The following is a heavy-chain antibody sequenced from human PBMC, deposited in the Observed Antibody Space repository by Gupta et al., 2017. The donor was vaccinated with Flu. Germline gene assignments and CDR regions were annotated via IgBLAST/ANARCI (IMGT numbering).Heavy chain of an antibody. CDR2: VDPTDSYT. CDR3: ARRVDHVDDSGSYYSDDAFDV. V-gene: IGHV5-10-1*01. Sequence: EWMGRVDPTDSYTNYNPSFQGHVTISADKSSDTAYLHWSSPEASDTAMYYCARRVDHVDDSGSYYSDDAFDVWGQGTMVTVTS. D-gene: IGHD3-22*01. J-gene: IGHJ3*01.